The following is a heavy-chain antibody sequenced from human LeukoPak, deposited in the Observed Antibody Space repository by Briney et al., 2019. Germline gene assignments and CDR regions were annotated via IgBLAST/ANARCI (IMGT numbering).Heavy chain of an antibody. CDR1: GFTFSSYG. Sequence: GRSLRLSCAASGFTFSSYGMHWVRQAPGKGLEWVAVITYEGSNKFYADSVKGRLSISRDNAKNTLYLQLNSLWAEETAVYYCAKDLGAYGTRGSGMDVWGQGTTVTVSS. CDR2: ITYEGSNK. D-gene: IGHD5-12*01. J-gene: IGHJ6*02. CDR3: AKDLGAYGTRGSGMDV. V-gene: IGHV3-30*18.